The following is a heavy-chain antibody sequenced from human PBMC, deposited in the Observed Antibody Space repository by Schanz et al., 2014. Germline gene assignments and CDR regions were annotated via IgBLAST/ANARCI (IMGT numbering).Heavy chain of an antibody. D-gene: IGHD3-3*01. J-gene: IGHJ6*02. Sequence: EVQLLESGGGLVQPGGSLRLSCAASGFTFSSNAMCWVRQAPGKGLEWVSTITSNGGGTYYADSVKGRFTISRDNAKNTLYLQMNSLRVEDTAEYYCARFLARYQYYGVDVWGQGTTVIVSS. CDR3: ARFLARYQYYGVDV. V-gene: IGHV3-23*01. CDR2: ITSNGGGT. CDR1: GFTFSSNA.